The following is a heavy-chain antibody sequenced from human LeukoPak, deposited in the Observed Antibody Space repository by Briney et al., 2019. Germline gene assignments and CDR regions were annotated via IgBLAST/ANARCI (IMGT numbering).Heavy chain of an antibody. J-gene: IGHJ3*02. Sequence: PGRSLRLSCAASGFTFSSYAMHWVRQAPGKGLEWVAVISYDGSNKYYADSVKGRFTISRDNSKNTLYLQMNSLRAEDTAVYYCAREDEFRAFDIWGQGTMVTVS. CDR3: AREDEFRAFDI. CDR1: GFTFSSYA. CDR2: ISYDGSNK. V-gene: IGHV3-30-3*01. D-gene: IGHD3-10*01.